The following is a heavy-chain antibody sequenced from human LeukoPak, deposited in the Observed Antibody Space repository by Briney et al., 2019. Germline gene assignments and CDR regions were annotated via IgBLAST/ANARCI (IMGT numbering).Heavy chain of an antibody. J-gene: IGHJ4*02. CDR1: GFTFSSYE. Sequence: GGSLRLSCAASGFTFSSYEMNWVRQAPGKGLEWVSYISSSGSTKYYVDSVKGRFAISRDNAKNSLYLQMNSLRAEDTAVYYCVRDGDLAPDVPFDYWVQGTLVTVSS. D-gene: IGHD7-27*01. V-gene: IGHV3-48*03. CDR2: ISSSGSTK. CDR3: VRDGDLAPDVPFDY.